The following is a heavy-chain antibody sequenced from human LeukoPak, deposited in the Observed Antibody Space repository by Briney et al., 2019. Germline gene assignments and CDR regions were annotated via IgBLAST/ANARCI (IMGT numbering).Heavy chain of an antibody. V-gene: IGHV4-59*08. CDR2: INYIRTT. CDR1: GGSISSYY. D-gene: IGHD6-13*01. Sequence: SETLSLTCTVSGGSISSYYWNWIRQPPGKGLEWIGYINYIRTTDYNPSLKSRVTISLDTSKNRFSLKLSSVTAADTAMYYCARSYSSSDHYYYHGTDVWGQGTTVTVSS. J-gene: IGHJ6*02. CDR3: ARSYSSSDHYYYHGTDV.